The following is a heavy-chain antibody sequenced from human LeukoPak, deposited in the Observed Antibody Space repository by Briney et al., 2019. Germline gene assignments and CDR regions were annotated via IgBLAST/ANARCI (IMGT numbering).Heavy chain of an antibody. CDR3: ARADCSGGSCYSAYYYYMDV. J-gene: IGHJ6*03. D-gene: IGHD2-15*01. V-gene: IGHV1-18*01. CDR1: GYTFTSYG. CDR2: ISAYNVNT. Sequence: GASVKVSCKASGYTFTSYGISWVRRAPGQGLEWMGWISAYNVNTNYAQKLQGRVTMPTDTSTSTAYMELRSLRSDDTAVYYCARADCSGGSCYSAYYYYMDVWGKGTTVTVSS.